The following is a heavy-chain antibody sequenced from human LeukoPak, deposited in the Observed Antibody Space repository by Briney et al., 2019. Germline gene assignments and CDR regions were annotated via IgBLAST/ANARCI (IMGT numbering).Heavy chain of an antibody. V-gene: IGHV3-21*01. CDR2: ISSSSSYI. D-gene: IGHD3-9*01. Sequence: GGSLRLSCAASGFTFSSYSMNWVRQAPGKGLEWVSSISSSSSYIYYADSVKGRFTISRDNAKNSLYLQMNSLRAEDTAVYYCARAKDGLRYFDQWDYWGQGTLVTVSS. J-gene: IGHJ4*02. CDR1: GFTFSSYS. CDR3: ARAKDGLRYFDQWDY.